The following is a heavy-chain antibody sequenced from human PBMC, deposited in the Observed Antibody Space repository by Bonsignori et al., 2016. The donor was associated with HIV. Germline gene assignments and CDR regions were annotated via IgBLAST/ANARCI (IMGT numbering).Heavy chain of an antibody. Sequence: SETLSLTCAVSGYSISSGYYWGWIRQPPGKGLEWIGSIYHSGSTYYNPSLKSRVTISVDTSKNQFSLKLSSVTAADTAVYYCARYAYYYDSSGYYVGAFDIWGQGTMVTVSS. CDR2: IYHSGST. CDR3: ARYAYYYDSSGYYVGAFDI. J-gene: IGHJ3*02. V-gene: IGHV4-38-2*01. D-gene: IGHD3-22*01. CDR1: GYSISSGYY.